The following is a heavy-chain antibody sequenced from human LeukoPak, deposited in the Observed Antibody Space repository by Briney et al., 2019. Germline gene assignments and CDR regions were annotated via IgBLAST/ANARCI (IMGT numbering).Heavy chain of an antibody. D-gene: IGHD6-19*01. J-gene: IGHJ5*02. CDR2: IRQDGSEK. CDR3: ARAQWLFDP. Sequence: TGGSLRLSCVVSGFTFSSYWMSWVRQAPGKGLEWVANIRQDGSEKYYVDSVKGRFTISRGNAKNSLYLQMNSLRVEDTAVYYCARAQWLFDPWGQGTPVTVSS. CDR1: GFTFSSYW. V-gene: IGHV3-7*01.